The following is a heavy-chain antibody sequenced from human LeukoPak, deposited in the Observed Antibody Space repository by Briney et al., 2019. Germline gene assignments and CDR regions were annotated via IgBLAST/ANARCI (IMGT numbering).Heavy chain of an antibody. J-gene: IGHJ5*02. CDR2: ISYDGSNK. V-gene: IGHV3-30-3*01. D-gene: IGHD1-26*01. Sequence: GGSLRLSCAASGFTFSSYAMHWVRQAPGKGLEWVAVISYDGSNKYYADSVKGRFTISRDNSKNTLYLQMNSLRAEDTAVYYCAKDALPSSGNYLLAWGQGTLVTVSS. CDR3: AKDALPSSGNYLLA. CDR1: GFTFSSYA.